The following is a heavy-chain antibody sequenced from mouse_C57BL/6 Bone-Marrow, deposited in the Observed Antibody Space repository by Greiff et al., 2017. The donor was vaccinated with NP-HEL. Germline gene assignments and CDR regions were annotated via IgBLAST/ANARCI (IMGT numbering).Heavy chain of an antibody. CDR3: ARPVYYGYGGFAY. CDR1: GYTFTSYW. CDR2: IHPNSGST. Sequence: QVQLQQPGAELVKPGASVKLSCKASGYTFTSYWMHWVKQRPGQGLEWIGMIHPNSGSTNYNEKFKSKATLTVDKSSSTAYMQLSSLTSEDSAVYYCARPVYYGYGGFAYWGQGTLVTVSA. D-gene: IGHD2-2*01. J-gene: IGHJ3*01. V-gene: IGHV1-64*01.